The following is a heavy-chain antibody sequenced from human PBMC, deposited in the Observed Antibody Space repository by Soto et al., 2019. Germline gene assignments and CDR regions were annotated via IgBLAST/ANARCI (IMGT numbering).Heavy chain of an antibody. D-gene: IGHD3-16*01. CDR1: GYIFVNYG. CDR2: ISPYTGNT. V-gene: IGHV1-18*01. CDR3: VMVDNYVTPTPQDV. J-gene: IGHJ6*02. Sequence: QVQLVQSGDEVKKPGASVKVSCKASGYIFVNYGIAWVRQAPGQGLEWMGWISPYTGNTHSATKVQGRLTMTTDTXXSTAYMDVGSLTSDETAVYYCVMVDNYVTPTPQDVWGQGTTVTVSS.